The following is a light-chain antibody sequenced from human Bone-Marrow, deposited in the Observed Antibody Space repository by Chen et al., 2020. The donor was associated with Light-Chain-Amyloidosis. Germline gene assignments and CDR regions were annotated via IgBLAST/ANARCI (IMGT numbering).Light chain of an antibody. V-gene: IGLV3-21*02. CDR3: EVWDRSSDRPV. CDR2: DDS. CDR1: NIGSTS. Sequence: SYVLTQPSSVSVAPGQTATLACGGNNIGSTSVHWYQQTPGQAPLLVVYDDSDRPSGIPERLSGSNCGNTATLPISRVEAGDEADYYCEVWDRSSDRPVFGGGTKLTVL. J-gene: IGLJ3*02.